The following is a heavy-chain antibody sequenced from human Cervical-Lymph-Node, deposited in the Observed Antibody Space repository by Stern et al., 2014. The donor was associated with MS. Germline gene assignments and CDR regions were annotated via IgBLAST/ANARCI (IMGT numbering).Heavy chain of an antibody. V-gene: IGHV1-69*01. Sequence: VQLEESGAEVKKPGSSLKVSCKASGGTFSSYAMSWVRQAPGKGLEWMGGIIPIFGTENYAQKFQGSATITADESTSTAYMELSSLRSEDTAVYYCARGELKEGLVRGMDVWGQGTTVTVSS. CDR2: IIPIFGTE. CDR3: ARGELKEGLVRGMDV. D-gene: IGHD1-26*01. J-gene: IGHJ6*02. CDR1: GGTFSSYA.